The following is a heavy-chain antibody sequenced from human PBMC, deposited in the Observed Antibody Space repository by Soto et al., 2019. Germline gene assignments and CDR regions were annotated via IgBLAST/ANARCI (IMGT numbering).Heavy chain of an antibody. CDR1: GFTFSSYG. CDR3: ANAFVDTAMVTDY. J-gene: IGHJ4*02. CDR2: ISYDGSNK. V-gene: IGHV3-30*18. D-gene: IGHD5-18*01. Sequence: GGSLRLSCAASGFTFSSYGMHWVRQAPGKGLEWVAVISYDGSNKYYADSVKGRFTISRDNSKNTLYLQMNSLRAEDTAVYYCANAFVDTAMVTDYWGQGTLVTVSS.